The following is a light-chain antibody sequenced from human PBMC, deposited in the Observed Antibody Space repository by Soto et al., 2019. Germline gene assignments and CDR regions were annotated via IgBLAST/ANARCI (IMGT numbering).Light chain of an antibody. CDR3: QQTYTTPEIT. CDR2: GAF. Sequence: EIVLTQSPATLSLSPGERATLSCRASQSVSTYLAWYQQRPGQAPRLLIYGAFKRATGIPDRFSGSGSGTDFTLTISRMEPEDFAVYCCQQTYTTPEITFGQGTRLEIK. V-gene: IGKV3-11*01. CDR1: QSVSTY. J-gene: IGKJ5*01.